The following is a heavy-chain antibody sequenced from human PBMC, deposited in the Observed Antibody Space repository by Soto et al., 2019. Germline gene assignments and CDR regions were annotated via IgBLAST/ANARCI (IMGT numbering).Heavy chain of an antibody. V-gene: IGHV3-23*01. D-gene: IGHD3-9*01. CDR1: GFTFSSYA. J-gene: IGHJ6*02. CDR2: ISGSDGRT. Sequence: PGGSLRLSCAASGFTFSSYAMSWVRQAPGKGLEWVSTISGSDGRTYSTDSVKGRFTISRDNSRNTAYLQMNSLRVEDTAVYYCARDFYDILTGYYGTYYYYGMDVWGQGTTVTVSS. CDR3: ARDFYDILTGYYGTYYYYGMDV.